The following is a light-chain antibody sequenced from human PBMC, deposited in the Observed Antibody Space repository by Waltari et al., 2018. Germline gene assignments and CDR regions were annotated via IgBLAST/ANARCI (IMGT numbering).Light chain of an antibody. J-gene: IGKJ1*01. Sequence: DIMMTQSPDPLAVSLCERATINCKSSQSVLYSSNNKNYLTWYQQKPGQPPKLLIYWASTRESGVPDRFSGSGSGTDFTLTISSLQAEDVAVYYCQQYYSTPPTFGQGTKVEIK. V-gene: IGKV4-1*01. CDR3: QQYYSTPPT. CDR2: WAS. CDR1: QSVLYSSNNKNY.